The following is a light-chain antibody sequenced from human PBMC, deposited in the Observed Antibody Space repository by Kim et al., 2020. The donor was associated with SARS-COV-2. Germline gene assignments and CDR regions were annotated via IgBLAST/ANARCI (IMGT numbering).Light chain of an antibody. J-gene: IGLJ3*02. CDR3: NSRDSRDNHLV. V-gene: IGLV3-19*01. Sequence: SSELTQDPAVSVALGQTVRITCQGHSLRSYYASWYQQKPGQAPVLVIYGKNNRPSGIPDRFSGSSSGNTASLTITGAQAEDEADYYCNSRDSRDNHLVFG. CDR1: SLRSYY. CDR2: GKN.